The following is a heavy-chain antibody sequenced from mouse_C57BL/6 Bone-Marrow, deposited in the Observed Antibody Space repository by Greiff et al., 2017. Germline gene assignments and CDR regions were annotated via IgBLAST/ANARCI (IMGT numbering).Heavy chain of an antibody. V-gene: IGHV10-3*01. D-gene: IGHD1-1*01. Sequence: EVQLVESGGGLVQPKGSLKLSCAASGFTFNTYAMYWVRQAPGKGLEWVARIRSKSSNYATYYADSVKDRFTISRDDSQSMLYLQMNNLKTEDTAMYYCVREGYGSSYGAEYFDVWGTGTTVTVSS. CDR2: IRSKSSNYAT. CDR3: VREGYGSSYGAEYFDV. CDR1: GFTFNTYA. J-gene: IGHJ1*03.